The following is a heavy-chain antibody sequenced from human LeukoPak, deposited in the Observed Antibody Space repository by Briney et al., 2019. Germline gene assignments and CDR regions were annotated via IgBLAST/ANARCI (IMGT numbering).Heavy chain of an antibody. Sequence: QPGGSLRLSCAASGFTFSSYAMSWVRQAPGKGLEWVSAISGSGGSTYYAGSVKGRFTISRDNSKNTLYLQMNSLSADDTAVYYCANPWGSGWYFDLWGRGTLVTVSS. CDR1: GFTFSSYA. D-gene: IGHD7-27*01. J-gene: IGHJ2*01. CDR2: ISGSGGST. CDR3: ANPWGSGWYFDL. V-gene: IGHV3-23*01.